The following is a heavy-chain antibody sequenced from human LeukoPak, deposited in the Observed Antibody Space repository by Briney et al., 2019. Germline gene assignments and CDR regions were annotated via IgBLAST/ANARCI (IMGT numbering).Heavy chain of an antibody. V-gene: IGHV1-69*13. CDR3: AVITGTRFDY. Sequence: SVKVSCKASGGTFSSYAISWVRQAPGQGLEWLRGIIPIFGTANYAQKFQGRVTITADESTSTAYMELSSLRSEDTAVYYCAVITGTRFDYWGQGTLVTVSS. D-gene: IGHD1-20*01. CDR2: IIPIFGTA. CDR1: GGTFSSYA. J-gene: IGHJ4*02.